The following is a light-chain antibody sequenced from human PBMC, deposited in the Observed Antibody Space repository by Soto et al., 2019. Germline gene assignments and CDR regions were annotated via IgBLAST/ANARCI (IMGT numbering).Light chain of an antibody. CDR3: ASYTSRSTVV. CDR1: SRDVGGYTY. Sequence: QSVLTQPASVSGSPGQSITISCTGTSRDVGGYTYVSWYQHHPGKVPKLIIYDVSTRPSGVSSRFSGSKSGNTASLTISGLQADDEADYYCASYTSRSTVVVGGWTQLTVL. J-gene: IGLJ2*01. V-gene: IGLV2-14*03. CDR2: DVS.